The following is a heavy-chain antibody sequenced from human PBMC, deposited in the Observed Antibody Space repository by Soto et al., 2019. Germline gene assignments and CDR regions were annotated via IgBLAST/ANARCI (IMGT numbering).Heavy chain of an antibody. V-gene: IGHV1-2*02. CDR1: GYIFIGSY. CDR3: ARGPSE. Sequence: QVQLVQSGAEMKSPGSSVKVSCKATGYIFIGSYLHWIRQAPGQGPEWMGSIYPATGDTDYAQTYQGRVILTGDTAIGTAYMELKWLTFDDTGMYYCARGPSEWCQGTLVTVSS. J-gene: IGHJ4*02. CDR2: IYPATGDT.